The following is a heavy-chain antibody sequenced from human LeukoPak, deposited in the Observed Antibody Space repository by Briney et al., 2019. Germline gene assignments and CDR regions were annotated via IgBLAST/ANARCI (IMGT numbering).Heavy chain of an antibody. D-gene: IGHD2-21*02. CDR1: GYTFTGYY. CDR3: ARDLLDTHCGGDCPRGLDQ. Sequence: ASVKVSCKASGYTFTGYYMHWVRQAPGQGPEWMGWINPNSGGTNYAQKFQGGVTMTTDTSISTAYMELSRLRSDDTAVYYCARDLLDTHCGGDCPRGLDQWGQGTLVTVSS. J-gene: IGHJ4*02. CDR2: INPNSGGT. V-gene: IGHV1-2*02.